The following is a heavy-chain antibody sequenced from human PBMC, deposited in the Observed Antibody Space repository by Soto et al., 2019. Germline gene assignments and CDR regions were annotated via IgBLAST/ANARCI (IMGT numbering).Heavy chain of an antibody. CDR3: VKDESINWYSGHFRH. D-gene: IGHD6-13*01. CDR1: GFTFSSYA. Sequence: PVGSLRLSCAASGFTFSSYAMHWVRQAPGKGLEWVAVISYDGSNKYYADSVKGRFTISRDNSKNTLYLQMNSLRAEDTAVYYCVKDESINWYSGHFRHWGQGTLVTVSS. CDR2: ISYDGSNK. J-gene: IGHJ1*01. V-gene: IGHV3-30-3*01.